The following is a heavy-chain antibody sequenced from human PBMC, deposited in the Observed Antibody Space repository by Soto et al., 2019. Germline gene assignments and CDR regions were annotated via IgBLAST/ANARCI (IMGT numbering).Heavy chain of an antibody. J-gene: IGHJ4*02. CDR2: LSGSGVST. Sequence: PGGSLRLSCAASGFTFSNYAMTWVRQAPGKGLEWVSALSGSGVSTYYADSVTGRFTISRDNSKNTVYLQMNSLRAEDTAVYYCERDHKYRSSSGWVDYWGQGNLVNVSS. CDR3: ERDHKYRSSSGWVDY. D-gene: IGHD6-6*01. CDR1: GFTFSNYA. V-gene: IGHV3-23*01.